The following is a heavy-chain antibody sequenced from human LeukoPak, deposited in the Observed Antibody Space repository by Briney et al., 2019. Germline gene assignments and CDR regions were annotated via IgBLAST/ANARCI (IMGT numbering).Heavy chain of an antibody. V-gene: IGHV4-4*07. Sequence: PSETLSLTCTVSGGSISSYYWSWIRQPAGKGLEWIGRIYTSGSTNYNPSLKSRVTMSVDTSKNQFSLKLSSVTAADTAVYYCARFPSYDFWSGYYSREGFDYWGQGTLVTVSS. CDR2: IYTSGST. CDR1: GGSISSYY. D-gene: IGHD3-3*01. CDR3: ARFPSYDFWSGYYSREGFDY. J-gene: IGHJ4*02.